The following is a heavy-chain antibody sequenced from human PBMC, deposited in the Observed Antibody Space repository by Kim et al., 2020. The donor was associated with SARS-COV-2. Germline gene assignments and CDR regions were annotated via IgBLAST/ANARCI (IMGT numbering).Heavy chain of an antibody. CDR2: INAGNGNT. CDR1: GYTFTSYA. D-gene: IGHD5-12*01. Sequence: ASVKVSCKASGYTFTSYAMHWVRQAPGQRLEWMGWINAGNGNTKYSQKFQGRVTITRDTSASTAYMELSSLRSEDTAVYYCARDLPVEMATTGFRYWGQGTLVTVSS. CDR3: ARDLPVEMATTGFRY. V-gene: IGHV1-3*01. J-gene: IGHJ4*02.